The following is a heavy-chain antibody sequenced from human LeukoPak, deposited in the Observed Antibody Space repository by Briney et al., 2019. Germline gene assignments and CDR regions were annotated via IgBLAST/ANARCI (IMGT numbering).Heavy chain of an antibody. J-gene: IGHJ4*02. Sequence: GGSLRLSCAASGFTFSSYSMTWVRQAPGKGLEWVSSISSSSSYIYYADSVKGRFTISRDNAKNSLYLQMNSLRAEDTAVYYCARDPRWLQSSYYFDYWGQGTLVTVSS. CDR3: ARDPRWLQSSYYFDY. CDR1: GFTFSSYS. D-gene: IGHD5-24*01. CDR2: ISSSSSYI. V-gene: IGHV3-21*01.